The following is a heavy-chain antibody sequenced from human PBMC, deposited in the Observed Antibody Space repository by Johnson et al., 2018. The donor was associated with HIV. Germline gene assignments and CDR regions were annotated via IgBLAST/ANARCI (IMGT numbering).Heavy chain of an antibody. CDR2: ISYDGSNK. J-gene: IGHJ3*02. Sequence: QMLLVESGGGVVQPGRSLRLSCAASGFTFSSYALHWVRQAPGKGLEWVAVISYDGSNKYYADSVKGRLTISRDNSKNTLYLQMSSLRAEDMAVYFCASISLGAFDIWGQGTLVTVSS. CDR3: ASISLGAFDI. V-gene: IGHV3-30-3*01. CDR1: GFTFSSYA.